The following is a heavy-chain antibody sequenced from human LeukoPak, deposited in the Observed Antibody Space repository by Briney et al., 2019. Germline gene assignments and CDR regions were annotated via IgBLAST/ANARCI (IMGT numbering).Heavy chain of an antibody. CDR1: GFTFTSSA. V-gene: IGHV1-58*01. CDR2: TVVGSGNT. CDR3: AADSVGIAGYYFDY. D-gene: IGHD2-21*01. J-gene: IGHJ4*02. Sequence: GASVKVSCKASGFTFTSSAVQWVRQARGQRLEWIGWTVVGSGNTNYAQKFQERVTITRDMSTSTAYMELSSLRSEDTAVYYCAADSVGIAGYYFDYWGQGTLVTVSS.